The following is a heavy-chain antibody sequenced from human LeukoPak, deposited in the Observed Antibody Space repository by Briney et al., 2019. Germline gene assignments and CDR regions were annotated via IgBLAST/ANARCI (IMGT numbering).Heavy chain of an antibody. CDR3: VRSGGY. Sequence: PVGSLRLSCAASGFTFSNYWMNWVRQAPGKGLEWVANIKEDGSEKYYVDSVKGRFTISRDNAKNSLCLQMNSLRAEDTAIYYCVRSGGYWGQGTLVTVSS. D-gene: IGHD1-26*01. CDR1: GFTFSNYW. V-gene: IGHV3-7*05. CDR2: IKEDGSEK. J-gene: IGHJ4*02.